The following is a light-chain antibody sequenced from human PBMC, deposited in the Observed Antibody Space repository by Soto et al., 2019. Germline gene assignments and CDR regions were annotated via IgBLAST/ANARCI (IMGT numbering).Light chain of an antibody. V-gene: IGKV1-33*01. Sequence: DIQMTQSPSSLSASVGDRVSITCQASQDITNYLNWYQQKPGKAPKLLIHDSSNLETGVPSRFSGSGSGTYFSFTISSLQPEDIATYYCQQYDTLPLTFGQGTRLEIK. J-gene: IGKJ5*01. CDR1: QDITNY. CDR2: DSS. CDR3: QQYDTLPLT.